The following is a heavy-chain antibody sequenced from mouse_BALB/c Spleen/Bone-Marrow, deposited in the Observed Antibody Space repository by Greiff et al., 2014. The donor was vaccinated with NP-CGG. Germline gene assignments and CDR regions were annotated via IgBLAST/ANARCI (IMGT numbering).Heavy chain of an antibody. J-gene: IGHJ4*01. Sequence: DVQLVESGGGLVKPGGSLKLSCAASGFTFSDYYMYWVRQTPEKRLEWLATISDGGSYTYYPDSVKGRFTISRDNAKNNLYLQMSSLKSEDTAMYYCARDRRITTATYAMDYWGQGTSVTVSS. CDR3: ARDRRITTATYAMDY. CDR2: ISDGGSYT. D-gene: IGHD1-2*01. V-gene: IGHV5-4*02. CDR1: GFTFSDYY.